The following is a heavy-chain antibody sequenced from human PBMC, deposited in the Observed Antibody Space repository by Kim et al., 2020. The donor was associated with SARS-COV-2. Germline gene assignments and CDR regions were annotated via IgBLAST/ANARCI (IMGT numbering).Heavy chain of an antibody. CDR3: ARVRGARYCSGGSCYPRYYFDY. J-gene: IGHJ4*02. D-gene: IGHD2-15*01. CDR1: GGSFSGYY. V-gene: IGHV4-34*01. CDR2: INHSGST. Sequence: SETLSLTCAVYGGSFSGYYWSWIRQPPGKGLEWIGEINHSGSTNYNPSLKSRVTISVDTSKNQFSLKLSSVTAADTAVYYCARVRGARYCSGGSCYPRYYFDYWGQGTLVTVSS.